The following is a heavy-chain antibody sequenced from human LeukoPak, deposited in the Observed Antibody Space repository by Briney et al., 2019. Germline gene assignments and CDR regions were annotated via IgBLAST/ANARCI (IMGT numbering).Heavy chain of an antibody. CDR2: ISYDGSNK. V-gene: IGHV3-30-3*01. J-gene: IGHJ4*02. Sequence: PGGSLRLSCAASGFTFSSYAMHWVRQAPGKGLEWVAVISYDGSNKYYADSVKGRFTISSDNSKNTLYLQMNSLRAEDTAVYYCARDIGLGYYGDYVERSLSYWGQGTLVTVSS. D-gene: IGHD4-17*01. CDR3: ARDIGLGYYGDYVERSLSY. CDR1: GFTFSSYA.